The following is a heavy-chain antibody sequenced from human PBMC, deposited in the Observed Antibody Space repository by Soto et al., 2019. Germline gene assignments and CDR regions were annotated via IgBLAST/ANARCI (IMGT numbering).Heavy chain of an antibody. D-gene: IGHD1-26*01. CDR3: AGDVVGATLHD. Sequence: QVQLVQSGAEVKKPGSSVKVSCKASGGTFSSYTISWVRQAPGQGLEWMGRIIPILGIANYAQKFQGRVTSTADKSTSTAYRELSSLRSEDTAVYYCAGDVVGATLHDWGQGTLVTVSS. J-gene: IGHJ4*02. V-gene: IGHV1-69*08. CDR1: GGTFSSYT. CDR2: IIPILGIA.